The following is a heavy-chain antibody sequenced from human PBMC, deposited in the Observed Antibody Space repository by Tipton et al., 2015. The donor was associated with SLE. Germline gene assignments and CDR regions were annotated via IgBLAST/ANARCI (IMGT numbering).Heavy chain of an antibody. Sequence: SLRLSCAGSGFTLSNYEMKWVRQAPGKGLEWVAYTTSSGNNKYYADSVKGRFTISRDNSRKSLYLQMNNLRAEDTAIYYCVASSAFSKGLYFQHWGQGTLVIVSS. CDR1: GFTLSNYE. D-gene: IGHD3-10*01. J-gene: IGHJ1*01. V-gene: IGHV3-48*03. CDR2: TTSSGNNK. CDR3: VASSAFSKGLYFQH.